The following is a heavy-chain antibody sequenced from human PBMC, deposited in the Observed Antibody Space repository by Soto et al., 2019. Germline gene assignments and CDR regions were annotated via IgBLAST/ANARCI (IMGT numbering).Heavy chain of an antibody. CDR1: GFLITNANMG. Sequence: QVTLKESGPVLVKPTETLTLTCSASGFLITNANMGVSWSRQPPGKALEWLAHSFSNDVESYSASLKGRLAISKGNARSQVVLTMTDVDTADTATYYCARNADTSSTFDYWGQGTLVTVSS. CDR3: ARNADTSSTFDY. V-gene: IGHV2-26*01. D-gene: IGHD5-18*01. J-gene: IGHJ4*02. CDR2: SFSNDVE.